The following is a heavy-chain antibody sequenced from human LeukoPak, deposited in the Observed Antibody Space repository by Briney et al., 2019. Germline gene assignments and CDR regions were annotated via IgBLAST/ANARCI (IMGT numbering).Heavy chain of an antibody. V-gene: IGHV3-48*01. CDR1: GFTFNNYA. Sequence: PGGSLRLSCAASGFTFNNYAMNWVRQAPGKGLEWVSYISSSSSTIYYADSVKGRFTISRDNAKNSLYLQMNILRAEDTAVYYCARESRGATYYDFWSTDAFDIWGQGTMVTVSS. J-gene: IGHJ3*02. CDR2: ISSSSSTI. CDR3: ARESRGATYYDFWSTDAFDI. D-gene: IGHD3-3*01.